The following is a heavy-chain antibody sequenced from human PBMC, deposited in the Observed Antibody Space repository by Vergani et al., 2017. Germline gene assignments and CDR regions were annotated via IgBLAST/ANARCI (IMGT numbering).Heavy chain of an antibody. D-gene: IGHD6-19*01. Sequence: QVQLQESGPGLVKSSETLSLTCSVSFDSIRNLYCNWIRQPPWKGLEWIGSIHYSENTNYNPSLKTRVTISVDTSKNQFSLTLTSVTAADRAVYYGASDTHSGQRADRWEQGILVTVTS. CDR2: IHYSENT. J-gene: IGHJ5*02. CDR1: FDSIRNLY. V-gene: IGHV4-59*11. CDR3: ASDTHSGQRADR.